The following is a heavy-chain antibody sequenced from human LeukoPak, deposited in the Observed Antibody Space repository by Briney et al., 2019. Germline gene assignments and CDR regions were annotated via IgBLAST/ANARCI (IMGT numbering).Heavy chain of an antibody. CDR2: INPSDIYT. D-gene: IGHD6-19*01. CDR1: GYTFTSHY. CDR3: AREIALAGKTFDY. Sequence: ASVKLSCTTSGYTFTSHYMHWLRQPPGQGLEWMGTINPSDIYTNYAQKFQGRVTMTRDTSTSTVYMELSSLTSDDTAVYYCAREIALAGKTFDYWGQGILVTVS. V-gene: IGHV1-46*01. J-gene: IGHJ4*02.